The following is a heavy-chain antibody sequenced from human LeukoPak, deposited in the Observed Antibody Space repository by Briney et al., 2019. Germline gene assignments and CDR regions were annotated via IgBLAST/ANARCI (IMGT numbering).Heavy chain of an antibody. CDR3: ARHEEEDGYNAKTLDY. Sequence: SETLSLTCTVSGGSISSNNYWAWIRRPPGMGLEWIGGMIYSGTTYYNPSLRTRVTISIDTSQNQFSLRLSSVTAADTAVYYCARHEEEDGYNAKTLDYWGRGTLVTVSS. CDR2: MIYSGTT. CDR1: GGSISSNNY. V-gene: IGHV4-39*01. J-gene: IGHJ4*02. D-gene: IGHD5-24*01.